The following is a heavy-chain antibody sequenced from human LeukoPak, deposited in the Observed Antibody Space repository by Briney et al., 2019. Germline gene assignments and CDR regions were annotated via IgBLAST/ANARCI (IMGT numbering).Heavy chain of an antibody. CDR2: INPNSGGT. V-gene: IGHV1-2*02. D-gene: IGHD6-13*01. J-gene: IGHJ4*02. Sequence: ASVKVSCKASGYTFTGYYMHWVRQAPGQGLEWMGWINPNSGGTNYAQKFQGRVTMTRDTSISTAYMELSRLRSDDTAVYYCARATAAAGTGSFDYWGQGTLVTVSS. CDR1: GYTFTGYY. CDR3: ARATAAAGTGSFDY.